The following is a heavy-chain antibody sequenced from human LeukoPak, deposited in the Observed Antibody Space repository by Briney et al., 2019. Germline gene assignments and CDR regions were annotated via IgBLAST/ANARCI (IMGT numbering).Heavy chain of an antibody. J-gene: IGHJ5*02. D-gene: IGHD3-10*01. V-gene: IGHV4-30-2*01. CDR2: IYHTGST. CDR1: GASISSGTYS. CDR3: ARGDGSGSGRWFDP. Sequence: SQTLSLTCTVSGASISSGTYSWSWVRQPPGEGLEWIGYIYHTGSTYYNPSLKGRVTISVDRSKNQFSLNLNFVTAADTALYYCARGDGSGSGRWFDPWGQGTLITVSS.